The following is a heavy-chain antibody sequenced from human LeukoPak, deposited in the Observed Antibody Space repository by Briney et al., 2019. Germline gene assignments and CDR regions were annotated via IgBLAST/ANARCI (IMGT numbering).Heavy chain of an antibody. V-gene: IGHV4-59*01. CDR1: GGSISSYY. D-gene: IGHD3-9*01. Sequence: PSETLSLTCTVSGGSISSYYWSWIRQPPGKGLEWIGYIYYSGSTNYNPSLKSRVTISVDTSKNQFSLKLSSVTAADTAVYYCARVVPPNYDTRVAYYYYYYMDVWGKGTTVTVSS. CDR3: ARVVPPNYDTRVAYYYYYYMDV. CDR2: IYYSGST. J-gene: IGHJ6*03.